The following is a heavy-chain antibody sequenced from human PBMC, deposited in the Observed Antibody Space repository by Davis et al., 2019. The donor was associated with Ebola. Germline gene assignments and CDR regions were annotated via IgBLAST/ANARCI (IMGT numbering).Heavy chain of an antibody. CDR1: GFTFSSYA. CDR2: ISGSGGST. Sequence: GESLKISCAASGFTFSSYAMSWVRQAPGKGLEWVSAISGSGGSTYYADSVKGRFTISRDNSKNTLYLQMNSLRAEDTAVYYCAKSGIQLWLRWYFDYWGQGTLVTVSS. D-gene: IGHD5-18*01. J-gene: IGHJ4*02. V-gene: IGHV3-23*01. CDR3: AKSGIQLWLRWYFDY.